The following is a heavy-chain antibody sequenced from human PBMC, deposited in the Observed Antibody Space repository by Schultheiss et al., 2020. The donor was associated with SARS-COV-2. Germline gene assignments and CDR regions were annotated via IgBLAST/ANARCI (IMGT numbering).Heavy chain of an antibody. Sequence: SQTLSLTCIVSGDSVTNPSYQWAWVRQPPGKGLEWLSTLYYTGNTFYNPSLKSLVTISVDTSKNQFSLKLSSVTAADTAVYYCARAITSEGYYYYYGMDVWGQGTTVTVSS. CDR2: LYYTGNT. D-gene: IGHD3-16*01. CDR3: ARAITSEGYYYYYGMDV. J-gene: IGHJ6*02. V-gene: IGHV4-39*07. CDR1: GDSVTNPSYQ.